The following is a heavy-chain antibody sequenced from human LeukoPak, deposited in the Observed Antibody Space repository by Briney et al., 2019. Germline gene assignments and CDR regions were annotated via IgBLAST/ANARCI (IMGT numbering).Heavy chain of an antibody. CDR1: GFTFSRYS. CDR2: ISSSSSYI. Sequence: GGSLRLSCAGSGFTFSRYSMNWFRQAPGKGLERVSSISSSSSYIFYADSVKGRFTISRDNANNSLYLQMSSLRAEDTAVYYCARDAQWLVPEGYYFYMDVWGQGTTVTVSS. J-gene: IGHJ6*03. CDR3: ARDAQWLVPEGYYFYMDV. V-gene: IGHV3-21*01. D-gene: IGHD6-19*01.